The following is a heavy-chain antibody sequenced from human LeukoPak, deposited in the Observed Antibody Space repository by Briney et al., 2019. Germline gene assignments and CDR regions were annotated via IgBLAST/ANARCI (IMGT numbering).Heavy chain of an antibody. CDR1: GYTFTGHY. CDR3: ARVGHTSGWDFDY. CDR2: INPNSGGT. V-gene: IGHV1-2*02. J-gene: IGHJ4*02. D-gene: IGHD6-19*01. Sequence: ASVKVSCTASGYTFTGHYIHWVRQAPGQGLEWMGFINPNSGGTNYAQKFQGRVTMTRDKSITTAYMELRRVTSDDTAVYYCARVGHTSGWDFDYWGQGTLVTVSS.